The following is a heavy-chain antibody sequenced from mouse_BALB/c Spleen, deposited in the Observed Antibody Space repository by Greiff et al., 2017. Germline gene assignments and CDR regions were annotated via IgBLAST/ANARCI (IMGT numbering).Heavy chain of an antibody. CDR2: ISYDGSN. V-gene: IGHV3-6*02. Sequence: EVKLVESGPGLVKPSQSLSLTCSVTGYSITSGYYWHWIRQFPGNKLEWMGYISYDGSNNYNPSLKNRISITRDTSKNQFFLKLNSVTTEDTATYYCASTTMYGGFAYWGQGTLVTVSA. J-gene: IGHJ3*01. CDR1: GYSITSGYY. CDR3: ASTTMYGGFAY. D-gene: IGHD1-1*01.